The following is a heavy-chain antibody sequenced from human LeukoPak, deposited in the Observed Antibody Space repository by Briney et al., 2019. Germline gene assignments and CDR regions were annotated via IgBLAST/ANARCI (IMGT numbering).Heavy chain of an antibody. CDR1: GFNFRSLE. Sequence: GGSLRLSCATSGFNFRSLEMNWVRQAPGKGLEWVSRVSDSGDTKHANSVMGRFAISRDNAKNSLYLQMNNLRAEDTAVYYCARAPYYYGSGSQDYFDYWGQGALVTVSS. D-gene: IGHD3-10*01. V-gene: IGHV3-48*03. J-gene: IGHJ4*02. CDR3: ARAPYYYGSGSQDYFDY. CDR2: VSDSGDTK.